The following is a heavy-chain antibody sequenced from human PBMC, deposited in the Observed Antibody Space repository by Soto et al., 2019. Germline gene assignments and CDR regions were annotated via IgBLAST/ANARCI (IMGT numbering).Heavy chain of an antibody. Sequence: PGGSLRLSCAASGFTFSSYGMHWVRQAPGRGLEWVAVIWYDGSNKYYAGSVKGRFTISRDNSKNTLYLQIDGLRAEDTAVYYCARDPNPYSGCQPNFLDYWGHGTLVTVSS. V-gene: IGHV3-33*01. CDR1: GFTFSSYG. J-gene: IGHJ4*01. CDR3: ARDPNPYSGCQPNFLDY. CDR2: IWYDGSNK. D-gene: IGHD5-12*01.